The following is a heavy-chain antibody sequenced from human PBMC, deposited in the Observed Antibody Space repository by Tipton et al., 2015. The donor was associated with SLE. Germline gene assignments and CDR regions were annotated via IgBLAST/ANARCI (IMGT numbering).Heavy chain of an antibody. CDR2: IYYSGST. CDR1: GGSISSYY. CDR3: ARWAGPTVNFDY. J-gene: IGHJ4*02. V-gene: IGHV4-59*01. D-gene: IGHD4-11*01. Sequence: TLSLTCTVSGGSISSYYWSWIRQPPGKGLEWIGYIYYSGSTNYNPSLKSRVTISVDTSKNRFSLKLSSVTAADTAVYYCARWAGPTVNFDYWGQGTLVTVSS.